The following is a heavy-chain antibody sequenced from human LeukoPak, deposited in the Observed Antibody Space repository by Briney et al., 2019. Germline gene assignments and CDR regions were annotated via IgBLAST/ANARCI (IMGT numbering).Heavy chain of an antibody. Sequence: ASVKVSCKASGGTFSSYAISWVRQAPGQGLEWMGGIIPIFGTANYAQKFQGRVTITTDESTSTAYMELSSLRSEDTAVYYCARDGMITFGGVIAIGAFDIWGQGTMATVSS. V-gene: IGHV1-69*05. CDR1: GGTFSSYA. D-gene: IGHD3-16*02. CDR3: ARDGMITFGGVIAIGAFDI. CDR2: IIPIFGTA. J-gene: IGHJ3*02.